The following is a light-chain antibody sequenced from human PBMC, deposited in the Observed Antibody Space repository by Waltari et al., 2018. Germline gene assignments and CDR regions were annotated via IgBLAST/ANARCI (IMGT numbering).Light chain of an antibody. CDR2: EGS. V-gene: IGLV1-51*02. CDR1: SSNIGNNY. J-gene: IGLJ7*01. CDR3: GTWDSSLSGAV. Sequence: QSVLTQPPSVSAAPGQRVTISCSGGSSNIGNNYVSWYRQFPGTAPKLLIYEGSERPSGLPGRFSGSKSGTSATLDITGLQAGDEADYYCGTWDSSLSGAVFGGGTHLTVL.